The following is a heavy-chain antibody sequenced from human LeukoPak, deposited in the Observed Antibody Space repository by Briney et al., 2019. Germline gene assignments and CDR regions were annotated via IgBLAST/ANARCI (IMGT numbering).Heavy chain of an antibody. J-gene: IGHJ4*02. Sequence: PGGSLRLSCAASGFTFSNYNMDWVRQAPGKGLEWVSFISSSSDYISYADSVKGRFTISRDNAKNSLYLQMNSLRAEDTALYYCAKDTDGSGWYYFDYWGQGTLVTVSS. CDR2: ISSSSDYI. CDR1: GFTFSNYN. D-gene: IGHD6-19*01. V-gene: IGHV3-21*04. CDR3: AKDTDGSGWYYFDY.